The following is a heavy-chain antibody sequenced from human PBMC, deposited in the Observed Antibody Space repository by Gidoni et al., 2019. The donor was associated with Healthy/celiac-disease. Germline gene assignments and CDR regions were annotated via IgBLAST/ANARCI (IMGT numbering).Heavy chain of an antibody. CDR3: AREYCSGGSCYSWILRDFYY. V-gene: IGHV3-7*03. CDR2: IKQDGSEK. Sequence: EVQLVASGGGLPPPGGSLRLSCAATVFTFSSSWMSWVRQAPGKELEWVANIKQDGSEKYYVDSVKGRFTISRDNAKNSLYLQMNSLRAEDTAVDYCAREYCSGGSCYSWILRDFYYWGQGTLVTVSS. D-gene: IGHD2-15*01. CDR1: VFTFSSSW. J-gene: IGHJ4*02.